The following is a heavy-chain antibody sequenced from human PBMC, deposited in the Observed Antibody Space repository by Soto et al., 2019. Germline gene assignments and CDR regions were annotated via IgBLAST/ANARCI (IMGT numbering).Heavy chain of an antibody. CDR3: ARVSGGSWGYFDT. CDR1: GFDVSRTY. Sequence: EVQLVETGGGLMQPGGSLRLSCAASGFDVSRTYMSWGRQAPGKGLDWVSAFYSGGSRYYADSVKRRFTVSSGSSKNTLYIQMDNLRADDTAVYYCARVSGGSWGYFDTCGQGTLVTVSS. V-gene: IGHV3-53*02. J-gene: IGHJ4*02. CDR2: FYSGGSR. D-gene: IGHD3-16*01.